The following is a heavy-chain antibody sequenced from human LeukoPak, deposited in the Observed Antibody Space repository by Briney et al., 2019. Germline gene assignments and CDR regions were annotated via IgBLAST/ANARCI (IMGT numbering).Heavy chain of an antibody. CDR1: GYTLTELS. D-gene: IGHD3-9*01. CDR2: FDPEDGET. J-gene: IGHJ4*02. Sequence: ASVKVSCKVSGYTLTELSMHWVRQAPGKGLEWMGGFDPEDGETIYAQKFQGRVTMTRDTSTSTVYMELSSLRSEDTAVYYCARTPIDILTGLDYWGQGTLVTVSS. V-gene: IGHV1-24*01. CDR3: ARTPIDILTGLDY.